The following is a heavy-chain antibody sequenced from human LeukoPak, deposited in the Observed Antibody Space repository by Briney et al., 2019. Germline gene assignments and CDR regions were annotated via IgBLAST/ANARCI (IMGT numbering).Heavy chain of an antibody. D-gene: IGHD6-19*01. CDR3: VKERSSGWYDIDY. J-gene: IGHJ4*02. Sequence: PGGSLRLSCAASGFTVSSDYMTWVRQAPGKGLDWVSVIYSGGSTYYADSVKGRFTISRDNSKNTLYLQMSSLRAEDTAVYYCVKERSSGWYDIDYWGQGTLVTVSS. CDR1: GFTVSSDY. CDR2: IYSGGST. V-gene: IGHV3-53*05.